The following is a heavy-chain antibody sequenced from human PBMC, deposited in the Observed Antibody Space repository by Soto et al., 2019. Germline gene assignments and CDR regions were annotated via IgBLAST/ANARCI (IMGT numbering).Heavy chain of an antibody. V-gene: IGHV4-4*02. Sequence: QVQLRESGPGLVKPSGTLSLTCAVSGVYITNTNWWSWVRQPPGKGLVWIGEVFHSGSTNYNPSLKSRVSMSVDKSKNQFSLNLNSVTAADTAVYYYMRVAQGKGSGSRCYRWFDPWGQVSLVTVSS. CDR3: MRVAQGKGSGSRCYRWFDP. CDR2: VFHSGST. J-gene: IGHJ5*02. CDR1: GVYITNTNW. D-gene: IGHD2-2*01.